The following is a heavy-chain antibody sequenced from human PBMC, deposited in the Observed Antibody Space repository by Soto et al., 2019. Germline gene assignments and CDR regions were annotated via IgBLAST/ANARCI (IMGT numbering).Heavy chain of an antibody. V-gene: IGHV3-30-3*01. J-gene: IGHJ4*02. CDR2: ISYDGSNK. CDR1: GFTFSSYA. D-gene: IGHD6-19*01. CDR3: ARDPQLGGYSRGWYFAY. Sequence: GGSLRLSCAASGFTFSSYAMHWVRQAPGKGLEWVAVISYDGSNKYYADSVKGRFTISRDNSKNTLYLQMNSLRAEDTAVYYCARDPQLGGYSRGWYFAYWGQGTLVTVSS.